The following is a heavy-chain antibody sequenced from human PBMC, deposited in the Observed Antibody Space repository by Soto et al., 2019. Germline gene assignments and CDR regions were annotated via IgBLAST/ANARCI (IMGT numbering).Heavy chain of an antibody. CDR2: ISGSGGST. V-gene: IGHV3-23*01. D-gene: IGHD6-13*01. CDR3: VRGHSRSWPSFDY. CDR1: GFTFSSYA. Sequence: PGGSLRLSCAASGFTFSSYAMSWVRQAPGKGLEWGSAISGSGGSTYYADSVKGRFTISRDNSKNTLYLQMNSLRAEDTAVYYCVRGHSRSWPSFDYWGQGTLVTVSS. J-gene: IGHJ4*02.